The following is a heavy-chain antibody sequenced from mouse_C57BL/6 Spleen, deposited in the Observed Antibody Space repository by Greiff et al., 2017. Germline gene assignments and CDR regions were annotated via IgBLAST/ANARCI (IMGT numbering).Heavy chain of an antibody. CDR1: GYAFSSSW. D-gene: IGHD2-4*01. CDR3: ARGDYDY. J-gene: IGHJ2*01. Sequence: QVQLKQSGPEPVKPGASVKISCKASGYAFSSSWMNWVKQRPGKGLEWIGRIYPGDGDTNYNGKFKGKATLTADKSSSTAYMQLSSLTSEDSAVYFCARGDYDYWGQGTTLTVSS. CDR2: IYPGDGDT. V-gene: IGHV1-82*01.